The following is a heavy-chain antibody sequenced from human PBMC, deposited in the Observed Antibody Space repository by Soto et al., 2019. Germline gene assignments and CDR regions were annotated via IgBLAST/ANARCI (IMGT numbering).Heavy chain of an antibody. CDR3: ARSQGGRPLDV. V-gene: IGHV1-46*01. Sequence: ASVKVSCKAYGDPFSNEYIHWVLQAPVQVLEWMALTNPSGGVTSYTQKFQGRVTMSRDTSTSSVYMEVTSLTFEDTAVYYCARSQGGRPLDVWGQGSTVTVSS. CDR1: GDPFSNEY. D-gene: IGHD3-16*01. CDR2: TNPSGGVT. J-gene: IGHJ6*02.